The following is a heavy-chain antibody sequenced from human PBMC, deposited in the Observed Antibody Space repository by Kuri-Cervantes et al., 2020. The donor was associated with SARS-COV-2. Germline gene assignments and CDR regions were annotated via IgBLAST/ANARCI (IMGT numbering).Heavy chain of an antibody. CDR2: INSDGSST. V-gene: IGHV3-74*01. J-gene: IGHJ6*03. CDR1: GFTFSSYW. D-gene: IGHD1-1*01. Sequence: GRSLRLSCAASGFTFSSYWMHWVRQAPGKGLVGVSRINSDGSSTSYADSVKGRFTISRDNAKNTLYLQMNSLRAEDTAVYYCAREKLAGYYYYYMDVRGKGTTVTVSS. CDR3: AREKLAGYYYYYMDV.